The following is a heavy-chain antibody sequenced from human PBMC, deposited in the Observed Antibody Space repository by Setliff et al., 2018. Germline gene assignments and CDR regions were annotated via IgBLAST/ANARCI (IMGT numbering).Heavy chain of an antibody. V-gene: IGHV4-31*03. J-gene: IGHJ5*02. D-gene: IGHD2-21*01. CDR3: VRGRTSGLFLSRFDP. CDR2: ITSSGYT. Sequence: SETLSLTCSVSGDSISIGAYFWSWIRHRPGEGLEYIGHITSSGYTNYSPSLQGRVAISEGTSENQFSLKLSSVTAADTAIYFCVRGRTSGLFLSRFDPWGQGTLVTVSS. CDR1: GDSISIGAYF.